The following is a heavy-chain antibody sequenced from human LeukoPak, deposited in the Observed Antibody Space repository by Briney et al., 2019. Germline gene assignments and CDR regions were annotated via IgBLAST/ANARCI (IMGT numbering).Heavy chain of an antibody. D-gene: IGHD5-12*01. CDR1: GFTVSRYY. CDR3: ARDRGSGYDPGYFDY. V-gene: IGHV3-66*01. CDR2: IYSGDNT. J-gene: IGHJ4*02. Sequence: PGGSLRLSCAVSGFTVSRYYMSWVRQAPRKGLEWVSIIYSGDNTYYADSVKGRFTISSDNSKNTLFLQMNSLRAEDTAVYYCARDRGSGYDPGYFDYWGQGTLVTVSP.